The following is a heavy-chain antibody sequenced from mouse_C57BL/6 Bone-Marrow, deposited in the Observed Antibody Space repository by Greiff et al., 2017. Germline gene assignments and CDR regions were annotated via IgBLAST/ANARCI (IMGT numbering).Heavy chain of an antibody. CDR1: GFNIKNTY. CDR3: ARRDYAMDY. V-gene: IGHV14-3*01. J-gene: IGHJ4*01. CDR2: IDPANGST. Sequence: VQLQQSVAELVRPGASVKLSCTASGFNIKNTYMHWVKQRPEQGLEWIGSIDPANGSTKYTPKFQGKATLTADPSSTTAYLQLSSLTSEDPAIYYSARRDYAMDYWGQGTSVTVSS.